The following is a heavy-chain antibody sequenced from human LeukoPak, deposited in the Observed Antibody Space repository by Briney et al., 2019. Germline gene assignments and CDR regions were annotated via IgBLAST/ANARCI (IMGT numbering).Heavy chain of an antibody. Sequence: SETLSLTCVVSGDSFSSHYWTWIRQSPGKGLEWIGYISYIGSTNYNPSLKSRVTISIDTSKNQFSLKLRSVTAADTAVYYCARDLVTVTKGVDIWGQGTMVSVSS. V-gene: IGHV4-59*11. CDR3: ARDLVTVTKGVDI. D-gene: IGHD4-17*01. J-gene: IGHJ3*02. CDR2: ISYIGST. CDR1: GDSFSSHY.